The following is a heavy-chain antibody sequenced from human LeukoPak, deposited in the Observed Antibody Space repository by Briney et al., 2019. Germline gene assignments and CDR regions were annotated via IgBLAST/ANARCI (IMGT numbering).Heavy chain of an antibody. CDR1: GFTFSSYS. CDR2: ISSSSSYI. J-gene: IGHJ5*02. V-gene: IGHV3-21*01. D-gene: IGHD2-8*01. Sequence: GGSLRLSCAASGFTFSSYSMNWVRQAPGKGLVWVSSISSSSSYIYYADSVKGRFTISRDNAKNSLYLQMNSLRAEDTAVYYCARDLSSVYATNWFDPWGQGTLVTVSS. CDR3: ARDLSSVYATNWFDP.